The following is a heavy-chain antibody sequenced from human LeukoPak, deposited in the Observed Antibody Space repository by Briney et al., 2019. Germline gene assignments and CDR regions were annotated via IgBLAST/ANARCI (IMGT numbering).Heavy chain of an antibody. CDR1: GGTFSSYT. J-gene: IGHJ3*02. Sequence: SVKVSCKASGGTFSSYTISWVQQAPGQGLEWMGRIIPILGIANYAQKFQGRVTITADKSTSTAYMELSSLRSEDTAVYYCARGAEDAFDIWGQGTMVTVSS. CDR2: IIPILGIA. V-gene: IGHV1-69*02. CDR3: ARGAEDAFDI.